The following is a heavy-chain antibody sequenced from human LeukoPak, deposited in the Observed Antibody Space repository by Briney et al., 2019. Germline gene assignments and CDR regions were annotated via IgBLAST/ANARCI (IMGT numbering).Heavy chain of an antibody. CDR2: IYYSGGT. CDR3: ARDSMVRGVLWFDP. D-gene: IGHD3-10*01. Sequence: SETLSLTCTVSGGSINYYYWMWIRQPPGKGLEWIGYIYYSGGTHYNPSLKSRVTMLVDTSKNQFSLKLTAVTAADTAVYYCARDSMVRGVLWFDPWGQGTLVTVSS. V-gene: IGHV4-59*01. CDR1: GGSINYYY. J-gene: IGHJ5*02.